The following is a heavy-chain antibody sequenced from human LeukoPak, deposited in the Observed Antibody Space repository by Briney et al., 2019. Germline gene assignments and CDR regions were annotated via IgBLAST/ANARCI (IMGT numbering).Heavy chain of an antibody. CDR2: INPNSGGT. CDR3: ARDRDYYDSSNYYYASDS. CDR1: GYTFTGYY. D-gene: IGHD3-22*01. J-gene: IGHJ4*02. Sequence: GASVKVSCKASGYTFTGYYMHWVRQAPGQGLEWMGWINPNSGGTNYAQKFQGRVTMTRDTSISTAYMELSSLRSEDTAVYYCARDRDYYDSSNYYYASDSWGQGTLVTVSS. V-gene: IGHV1-2*02.